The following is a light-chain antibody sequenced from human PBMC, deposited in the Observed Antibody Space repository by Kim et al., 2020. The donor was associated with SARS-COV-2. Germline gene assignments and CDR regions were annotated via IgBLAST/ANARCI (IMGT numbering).Light chain of an antibody. V-gene: IGKV1-9*01. CDR1: HGISSY. Sequence: SVGDRITISCRASHGISSYLACYQQKPGKAPKLLIYAASTWQSGVPSRFSGSGAETEFTLTISSLQPEDFATYYCQQLNSYPPLTFGGGTKVDIK. CDR2: AAS. CDR3: QQLNSYPPLT. J-gene: IGKJ4*02.